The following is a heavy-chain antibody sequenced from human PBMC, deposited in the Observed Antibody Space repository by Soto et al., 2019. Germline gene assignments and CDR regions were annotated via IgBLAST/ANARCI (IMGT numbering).Heavy chain of an antibody. CDR3: SRGILV. J-gene: IGHJ4*02. D-gene: IGHD5-18*01. V-gene: IGHV4-31*03. Sequence: QVQLQESGPGLVKPSQTLSLSCTVSGGSINSGGDCWSWIRQHPGKGLDWIGCISYGGSTSYNPSLKSRVTISVDTSKNQFSLKLTSVTAADTAVYYCSRGILVWGQGALTTVSS. CDR1: GGSINSGGDC. CDR2: ISYGGST.